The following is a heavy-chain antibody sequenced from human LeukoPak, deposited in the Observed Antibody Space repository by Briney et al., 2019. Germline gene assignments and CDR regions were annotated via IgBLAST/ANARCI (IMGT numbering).Heavy chain of an antibody. CDR1: GFTFSSYA. CDR2: ISYDGSNK. D-gene: IGHD4-17*01. Sequence: GGSLRLSCAASGFTFSSYAMHWVRQAPGKGLEWVAVISYDGSNKYYADSVKGRFTISRDNSKNTLYLQMNSLRAEDTAVYYCARVQSYGAKTPFDYWGQGTLVTVSS. CDR3: ARVQSYGAKTPFDY. J-gene: IGHJ4*02. V-gene: IGHV3-30-3*01.